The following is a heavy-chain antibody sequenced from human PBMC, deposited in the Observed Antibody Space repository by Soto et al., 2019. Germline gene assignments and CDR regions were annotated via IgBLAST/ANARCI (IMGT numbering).Heavy chain of an antibody. CDR2: IYYSGST. V-gene: IGHV4-39*01. Sequence: QLQLQESGPGLVKASETLSLTCSVSGGSIDSSNYYWGWIRQPPGKGLEWIGSIYYSGSTYCSPSRTSRVTISVDTSKNQFSLKLTSVSASDTAVYYCARRRMVGSTHGDYWGQGSLGTVSS. CDR3: ARRRMVGSTHGDY. D-gene: IGHD2-15*01. CDR1: GGSIDSSNYY. J-gene: IGHJ4*02.